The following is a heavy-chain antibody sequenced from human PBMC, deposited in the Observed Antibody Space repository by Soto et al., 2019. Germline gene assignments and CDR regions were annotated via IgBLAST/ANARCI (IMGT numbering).Heavy chain of an antibody. V-gene: IGHV2-5*02. J-gene: IGHJ4*02. CDR2: IYWDDDK. D-gene: IGHD3-3*01. Sequence: QITLKESGPTLVKPTQTLTLTCTFSGFSLSTSGVGVGWIRQPPGKALEWLALIYWDDDKRYSPSLKSRLTITKDTSKNQVVLTMTNMDPVDTATYYCAHSSAVLRFLEWLSKPYCFDYWGQGTLVTVSS. CDR1: GFSLSTSGVG. CDR3: AHSSAVLRFLEWLSKPYCFDY.